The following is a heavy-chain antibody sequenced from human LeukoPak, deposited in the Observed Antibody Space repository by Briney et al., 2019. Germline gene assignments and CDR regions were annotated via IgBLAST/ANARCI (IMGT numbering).Heavy chain of an antibody. CDR3: ARGDYYDSSGYFPGMNY. CDR2: ISDYNGNT. V-gene: IGHV1-18*01. D-gene: IGHD3-22*01. J-gene: IGHJ4*02. Sequence: ASVKVSCKASGYTFINYAITWVRQAPGQGLEWMGWISDYNGNTNYAQKFQGRVTMTTDTSTSTAHMELRSLRSDDTAVYYCARGDYYDSSGYFPGMNYWGQGTLVTVSS. CDR1: GYTFINYA.